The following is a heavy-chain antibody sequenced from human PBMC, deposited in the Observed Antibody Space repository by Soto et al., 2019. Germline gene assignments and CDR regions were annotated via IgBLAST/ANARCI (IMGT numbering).Heavy chain of an antibody. V-gene: IGHV1-69*01. CDR1: GGTFSSYA. CDR3: AGRGYCSGGSRGCFDY. D-gene: IGHD2-15*01. CDR2: IIPIFGTA. Sequence: QVQLVQSGAEVKKPGSSVKVSCKASGGTFSSYAISWVRQAPGQGLEWMGGIIPIFGTANYAQKFQGRVTITADESTSTAYMELSSLRSADTAVYYCAGRGYCSGGSRGCFDYWGQGTLVTVSS. J-gene: IGHJ4*02.